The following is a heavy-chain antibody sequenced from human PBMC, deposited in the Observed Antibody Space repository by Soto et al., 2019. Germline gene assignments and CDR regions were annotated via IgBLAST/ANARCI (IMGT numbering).Heavy chain of an antibody. D-gene: IGHD3-22*01. J-gene: IGHJ4*01. CDR2: INHSGST. CDR1: GGSFSGYY. V-gene: IGHV4-34*01. Sequence: LSLTCAVYGGSFSGYYWSWIRQPPGKGLEWIGEINHSGSTNYNPSLKSRVTISVDTSKNQFSLKLSSVTAADTAVYYCARSPDSSGYYYGDFDYWGHGTLVTVSS. CDR3: ARSPDSSGYYYGDFDY.